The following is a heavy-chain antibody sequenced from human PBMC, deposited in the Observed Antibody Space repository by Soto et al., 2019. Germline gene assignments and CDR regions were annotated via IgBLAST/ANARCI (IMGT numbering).Heavy chain of an antibody. V-gene: IGHV1-69*13. D-gene: IGHD3-22*01. J-gene: IGHJ5*02. Sequence: GASVKVSCKASGGTFSSYAISWVRQAPGQGLEWMGGIIPIFGTANYAQKFQGRVTITADESTSTAYMELSSLRSEDTAVYYCARVPRGDYYGSSGGFDPWGQGTLVTVSS. CDR1: GGTFSSYA. CDR2: IIPIFGTA. CDR3: ARVPRGDYYGSSGGFDP.